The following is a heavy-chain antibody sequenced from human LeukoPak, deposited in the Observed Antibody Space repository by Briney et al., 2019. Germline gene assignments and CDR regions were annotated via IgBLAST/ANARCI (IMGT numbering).Heavy chain of an antibody. CDR2: ISASNGNT. J-gene: IGHJ4*02. Sequence: GASVKVSCKASGYTFTRYGISWVRQAPGQGLQWLGWISASNGNTNNAQKFRDRVTMSTDTSTGTAYLDVRSLTSDDTAVYYCARDHSNWNYAPDFWGQGTLVIVSS. D-gene: IGHD1-7*01. CDR1: GYTFTRYG. V-gene: IGHV1-18*01. CDR3: ARDHSNWNYAPDF.